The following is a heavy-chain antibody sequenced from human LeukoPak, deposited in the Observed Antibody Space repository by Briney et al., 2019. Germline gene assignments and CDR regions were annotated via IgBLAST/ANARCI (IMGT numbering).Heavy chain of an antibody. CDR3: ARLSSRRDFDI. CDR2: FNLGNFDT. V-gene: IGHV5-51*01. D-gene: IGHD2-15*01. J-gene: IGHJ3*02. Sequence: GESLKISCKGSRYSFNNYWIGLVRQVPRGGLEWMGIFNLGNFDTGYSPSFQAQVTISANKSITTAYLQWSRLKASDTAMYYCARLSSRRDFDIWGQGTMVTVSP. CDR1: RYSFNNYW.